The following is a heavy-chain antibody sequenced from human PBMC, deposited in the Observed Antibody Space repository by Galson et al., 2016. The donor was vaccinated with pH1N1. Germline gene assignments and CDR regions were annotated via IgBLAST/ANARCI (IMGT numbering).Heavy chain of an antibody. CDR2: IYRGGTT. J-gene: IGHJ4*02. CDR3: ASWAEGSQPFFHD. CDR1: GFTVTDNY. D-gene: IGHD6-19*01. Sequence: SLRLSCAASGFTVTDNYMNWVRRAPGKGLEWVSVIYRGGTTHYADSVTGRFTTSRDNSKNTRYLHMNSLRVEDTAVYYCASWAEGSQPFFHDWGQGTLVRVAS. V-gene: IGHV3-53*01.